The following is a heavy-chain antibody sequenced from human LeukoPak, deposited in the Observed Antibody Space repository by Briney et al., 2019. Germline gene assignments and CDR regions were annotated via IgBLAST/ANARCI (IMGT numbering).Heavy chain of an antibody. J-gene: IGHJ6*02. CDR1: GGSFSGYY. CDR3: ARKVSLHYYYYGMDV. Sequence: SETLSLTCAVYGGSFSGYYWSWIRQPPGKGLEWIGEINHSGSTNYNPSLKSRVTISVDTSKNQFSLKLSSVTAADTAVYYCARKVSLHYYYYGMDVWGQGTTVTVSS. V-gene: IGHV4-34*01. CDR2: INHSGST.